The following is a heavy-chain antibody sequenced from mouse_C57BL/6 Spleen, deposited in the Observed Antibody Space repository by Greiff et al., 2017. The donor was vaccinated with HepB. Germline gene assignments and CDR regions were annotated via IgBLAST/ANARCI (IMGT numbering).Heavy chain of an antibody. CDR2: INPNNGGT. CDR1: GYTFTDYY. V-gene: IGHV1-26*01. D-gene: IGHD3-3*01. Sequence: VQLQQSGPELVKPGASVKISCKASGYTFTDYYMNWVKQSHGKSLEWIGDINPNNGGTSYNQKFKGKATLTVDKSSSTAYMELRSLTSEDSAVYYCAREGRGPFDYWGQGTTLTVSS. J-gene: IGHJ2*01. CDR3: AREGRGPFDY.